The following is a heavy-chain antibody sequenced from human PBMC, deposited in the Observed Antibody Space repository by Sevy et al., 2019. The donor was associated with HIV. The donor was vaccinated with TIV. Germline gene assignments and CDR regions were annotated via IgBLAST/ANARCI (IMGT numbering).Heavy chain of an antibody. CDR1: GDSISGYY. V-gene: IGHV4-59*01. J-gene: IGHJ6*02. Sequence: SETLSRTCTVSGDSISGYYRSWIRQPPGKGLEWIGYSYYSGSTTYNPSLKSRVTISVDTSKNQFSLKLSSVTAADTAGYYCARASPDYYYGMDVWGQGTTVTVSS. CDR3: ARASPDYYYGMDV. CDR2: SYYSGST.